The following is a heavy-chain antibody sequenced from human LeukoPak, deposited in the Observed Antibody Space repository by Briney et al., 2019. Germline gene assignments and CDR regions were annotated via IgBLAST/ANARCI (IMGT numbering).Heavy chain of an antibody. V-gene: IGHV1-46*01. D-gene: IGHD3-22*01. CDR1: GYTFTRYY. J-gene: IGHJ4*02. CDR2: INPTGGST. CDR3: ARDAYYYDSSGPNQFDY. Sequence: WAAVKVSCKASGYTFTRYYMHWVRQAPGQGLEWMGIINPTGGSTSYSQKFQGRLTMTRDRSTSTVYMELSSLKSEDTAVYYCARDAYYYDSSGPNQFDYWGQGTLVTVSS.